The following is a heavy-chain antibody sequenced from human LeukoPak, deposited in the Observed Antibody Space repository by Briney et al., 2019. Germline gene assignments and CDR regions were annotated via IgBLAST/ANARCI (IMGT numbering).Heavy chain of an antibody. CDR3: ARESIGYCSSTSCLDYFDY. J-gene: IGHJ4*02. CDR2: INPNSGGT. D-gene: IGHD2-2*01. Sequence: ASVKVSCKASGYTFTGYYMHWVRQAPGQGLEWMGWINPNSGGTNYAQKFQGRVTMTRDTSISTAYMELSRLRSDDTAVYYCARESIGYCSSTSCLDYFDYWGQGTLVTVSS. CDR1: GYTFTGYY. V-gene: IGHV1-2*02.